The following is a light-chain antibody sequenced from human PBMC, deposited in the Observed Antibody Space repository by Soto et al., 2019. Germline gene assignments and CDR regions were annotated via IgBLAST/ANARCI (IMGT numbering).Light chain of an antibody. CDR1: SSDVGGYNY. J-gene: IGLJ1*01. CDR3: SSYAGSLYV. CDR2: EVI. Sequence: QSALTQPPSASGSPGQSVTISCTGTSSDVGGYNYVSWYQQHPGKAPKLMIYEVIKRPSGVPDRFSGSKSGNTASLTVSGLQAEDEADYYCSSYAGSLYVFGTGTKLPVL. V-gene: IGLV2-8*01.